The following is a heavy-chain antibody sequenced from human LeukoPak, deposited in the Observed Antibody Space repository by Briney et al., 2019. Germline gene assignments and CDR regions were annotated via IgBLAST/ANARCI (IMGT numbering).Heavy chain of an antibody. Sequence: GGSLRLSCAASGFTFSSYWMSWVRQAPGKGLEWVANIKQDGSEKYYVDSVKGRFTISRDNAKNSLYLQMNSLRAEDTAVYYCARKKGSGWYVNWFDPWGQGTLVTVSS. CDR1: GFTFSSYW. CDR3: ARKKGSGWYVNWFDP. V-gene: IGHV3-7*01. D-gene: IGHD6-19*01. J-gene: IGHJ5*02. CDR2: IKQDGSEK.